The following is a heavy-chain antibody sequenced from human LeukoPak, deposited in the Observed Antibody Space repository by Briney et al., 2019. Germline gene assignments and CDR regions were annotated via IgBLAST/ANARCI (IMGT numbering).Heavy chain of an antibody. CDR2: IYYSGST. V-gene: IGHV4-59*01. CDR3: ARTTMVRGTYYMDV. CDR1: GGSISSYY. D-gene: IGHD3-10*01. J-gene: IGHJ6*03. Sequence: SESLSLTCPASGGSISSYYWSWIRKPPGKELEWIGYIYYSGSTNYNPSLKGRVTISVDTSKNQFSPNLSSVTAADTAVYYCARTTMVRGTYYMDVWGKGTTVTISS.